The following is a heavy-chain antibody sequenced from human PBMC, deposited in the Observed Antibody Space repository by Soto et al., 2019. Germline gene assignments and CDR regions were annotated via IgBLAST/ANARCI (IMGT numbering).Heavy chain of an antibody. J-gene: IGHJ5*02. V-gene: IGHV1-2*02. Sequence: ASVKVSCKASGYTFTGYYMHWVRQAPGQGLEWMGWINPNSGGTNYAQKFQDRVTMTRDTSISTAYMELSRLRSDDTAVYYCARDRSLGYSGWYYYNMGGENWLDPWGQGTLVTVSS. CDR3: ARDRSLGYSGWYYYNMGGENWLDP. CDR2: INPNSGGT. D-gene: IGHD5-12*01. CDR1: GYTFTGYY.